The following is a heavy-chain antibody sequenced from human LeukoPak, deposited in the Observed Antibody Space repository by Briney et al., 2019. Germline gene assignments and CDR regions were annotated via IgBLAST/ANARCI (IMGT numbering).Heavy chain of an antibody. CDR1: GFTLSSNY. V-gene: IGHV3-66*01. D-gene: IGHD5/OR15-5a*01. CDR3: ARVGLYYYGMDV. CDR2: IYSGGST. J-gene: IGHJ6*02. Sequence: GGSLRLSCAASGFTLSSNYMSWVGHAPGKGLEGVSVIYSGGSTYYADSVKGRFTISRDNSKNTLYLQMNSLRAEDTAVYYCARVGLYYYGMDVWGQGTTVTVSS.